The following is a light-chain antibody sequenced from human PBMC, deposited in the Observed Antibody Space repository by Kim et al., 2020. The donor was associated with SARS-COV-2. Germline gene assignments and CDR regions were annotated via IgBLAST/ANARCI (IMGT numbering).Light chain of an antibody. CDR3: HQYGSLPWT. CDR1: QSVRSNY. CDR2: GAS. J-gene: IGKJ1*01. Sequence: EIVLTQSPGTLSLSPGERATLSCGASQSVRSNYLAWYQQRPGQAPRLLIYGASSRATGIPDRFSGSGSGTDFTLTIIRLEAEDFAVYYCHQYGSLPWTFGQGTKVDIK. V-gene: IGKV3-20*01.